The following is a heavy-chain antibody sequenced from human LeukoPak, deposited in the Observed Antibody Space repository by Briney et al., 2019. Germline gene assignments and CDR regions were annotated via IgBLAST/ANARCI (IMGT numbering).Heavy chain of an antibody. CDR3: ARGPPLFDP. Sequence: GGSLRLSCAASGFSFSSYWMHWVRQAPGKGLVWVSRISSDGIITHYADSVKGRFTISRDNARNTLYLQMNSLRAEDTAVYYCARGPPLFDPWGQGTLVAVSS. CDR1: GFSFSSYW. CDR2: ISSDGIIT. J-gene: IGHJ5*02. V-gene: IGHV3-74*01.